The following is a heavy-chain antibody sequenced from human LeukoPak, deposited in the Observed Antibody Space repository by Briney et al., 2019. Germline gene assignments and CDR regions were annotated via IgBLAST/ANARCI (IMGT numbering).Heavy chain of an antibody. CDR2: IYPGDSDT. J-gene: IGHJ4*02. Sequence: GESLKISCKGSGYTFTSYWIGWVRPMPGKGLEWMGIIYPGDSDTRYSPSFQGQVTISADKSISTAYLQWSSLKASDTAMYSCARGYCSSTSCYTGLGYFDYWGQGTLVTVSS. CDR1: GYTFTSYW. D-gene: IGHD2-2*02. CDR3: ARGYCSSTSCYTGLGYFDY. V-gene: IGHV5-51*01.